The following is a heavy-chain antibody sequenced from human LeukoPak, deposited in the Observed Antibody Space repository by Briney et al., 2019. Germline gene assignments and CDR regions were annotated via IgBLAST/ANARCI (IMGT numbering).Heavy chain of an antibody. J-gene: IGHJ6*03. CDR2: ISAYNGNT. V-gene: IGHV1-18*01. CDR3: ARGQDSSSWYDDYYYYMDV. CDR1: GYTFTSYS. Sequence: GASVKVSCKASGYTFTSYSMNWVRQAPGQGLEWMGWISAYNGNTNYAQKLQGRVTMTTDTSTSTAYMELRSLRSDDTAVYYCARGQDSSSWYDDYYYYMDVWGKGTTVTISS. D-gene: IGHD6-13*01.